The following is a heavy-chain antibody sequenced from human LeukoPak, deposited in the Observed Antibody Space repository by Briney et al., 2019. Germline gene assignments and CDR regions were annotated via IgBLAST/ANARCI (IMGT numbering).Heavy chain of an antibody. CDR1: GYSINSGYC. D-gene: IGHD3-10*01. CDR3: ARAGGYYGSGSFLDY. Sequence: SETLSLTCAVSGYSINSGYCWGWIRQPPGKGLEWIGSIYHSGSTYYNPSLKSRVTISMDTSRNKFSLNLNSVTAADTAVYYCARAGGYYGSGSFLDYWGQGLLVTVSS. CDR2: IYHSGST. V-gene: IGHV4-38-2*01. J-gene: IGHJ4*02.